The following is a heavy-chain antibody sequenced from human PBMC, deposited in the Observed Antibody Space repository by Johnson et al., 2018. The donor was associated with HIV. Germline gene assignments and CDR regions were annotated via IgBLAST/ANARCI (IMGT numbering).Heavy chain of an antibody. Sequence: VQLVESGGGLVKPGGSQRLSCVGSGFSFSDHFMDWVRQAPGKGLEWVGRIRNKPSSYSTEYAASVKGRFTVSRDDSKNSVYLQMSSLKTEDTAVYYCTRDRDGVGVSWGQGTMVTVSS. CDR1: GFSFSDHF. CDR3: TRDRDGVGVS. CDR2: IRNKPSSYST. V-gene: IGHV3-72*01. D-gene: IGHD3-10*01. J-gene: IGHJ3*01.